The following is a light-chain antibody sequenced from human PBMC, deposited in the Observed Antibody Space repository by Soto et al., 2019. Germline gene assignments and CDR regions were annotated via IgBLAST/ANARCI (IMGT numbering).Light chain of an antibody. CDR2: DIY. CDR1: QSVPRH. J-gene: IGKJ2*01. Sequence: EIVLTQSPATLSLSPGESATLSCRASQSVPRHFAWYQQRPGQAPRLLIYDIYYRDTGIPARFSGSGSGTASTLTTSSLEPEDSAVYYCKDRSHGPRTIFGQGTKLEIK. CDR3: KDRSHGPRTI. V-gene: IGKV3-11*01.